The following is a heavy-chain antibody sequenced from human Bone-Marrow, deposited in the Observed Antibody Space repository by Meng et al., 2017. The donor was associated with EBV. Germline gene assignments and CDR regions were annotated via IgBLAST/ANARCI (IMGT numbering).Heavy chain of an antibody. Sequence: RLLKAGGGLVQPGGSLRLSCAASGFTFNSYAMSCVRQAQGYGLEWVSAISRSGASTYYAVSVKGRFTISRDNSNNTLYLKMNSLRAEDTAVYYCAPCAYCYWGQGTLVTVSS. CDR2: ISRSGAST. J-gene: IGHJ4*02. D-gene: IGHD1-26*01. CDR3: APCAYCY. V-gene: IGHV3-23*01. CDR1: GFTFNSYA.